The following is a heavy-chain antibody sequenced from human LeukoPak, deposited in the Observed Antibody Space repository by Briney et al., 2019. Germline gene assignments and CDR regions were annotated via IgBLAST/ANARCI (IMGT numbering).Heavy chain of an antibody. V-gene: IGHV3-23*01. D-gene: IGHD3-22*01. CDR1: GFTFSSYA. CDR3: AKGQGDSSGYYYYYYYGMDV. J-gene: IGHJ6*02. CDR2: ISGSGGST. Sequence: PGGSLRLSCAASGFTFSSYAMSWVRQAPGKGLEWVSAISGSGGSTYYADSVKGQFTISRDNSKNTLYLQMNSLRAEDTAVYYCAKGQGDSSGYYYYYYYGMDVWGQGTTVTVSS.